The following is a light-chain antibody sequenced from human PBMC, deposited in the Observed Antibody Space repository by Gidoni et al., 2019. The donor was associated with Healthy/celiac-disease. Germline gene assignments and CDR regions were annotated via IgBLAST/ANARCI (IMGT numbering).Light chain of an antibody. Sequence: EIVLTQSPGTLSLSPGERATLSCRASQSVSSSYLAWYQQKPGQAPRLLIYGASSRATGIPDRFSGSGSGTDLTLTISRLEPEDFAVYYCQQYGSSPGYTFGQXTKLEIK. CDR1: QSVSSSY. V-gene: IGKV3-20*01. J-gene: IGKJ2*01. CDR2: GAS. CDR3: QQYGSSPGYT.